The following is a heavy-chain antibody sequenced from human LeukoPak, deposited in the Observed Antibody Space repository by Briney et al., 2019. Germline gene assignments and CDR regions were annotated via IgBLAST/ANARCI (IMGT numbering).Heavy chain of an antibody. J-gene: IGHJ4*02. CDR1: GFTFSDYY. D-gene: IGHD2-2*01. Sequence: PGGSLRLSCAGSGFTFSDYYMSWIRQAPGKGLEWVSYISSSDSTIYYADSVKGRFTISRDNAKNSLYLQMNRLRVEDTAVYYCARVDCSSSSCYELDYWGQGTLVTVSS. CDR3: ARVDCSSSSCYELDY. CDR2: ISSSDSTI. V-gene: IGHV3-11*04.